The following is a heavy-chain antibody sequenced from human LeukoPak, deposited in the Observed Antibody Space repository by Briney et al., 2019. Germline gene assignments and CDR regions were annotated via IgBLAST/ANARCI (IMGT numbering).Heavy chain of an antibody. J-gene: IGHJ4*02. V-gene: IGHV3-30*02. CDR2: TRYDGNIN. CDR3: ARDPWVRFLEFLFDY. Sequence: GGSLRLSCAASGFTFSHYGMHWVRQAPGKGLEWVAFTRYDGNINFYADSVKGRFTISRDNSNNTLFLQMNTLRAEDTALYYCARDPWVRFLEFLFDYWGQGTLVTVSS. D-gene: IGHD3-3*01. CDR1: GFTFSHYG.